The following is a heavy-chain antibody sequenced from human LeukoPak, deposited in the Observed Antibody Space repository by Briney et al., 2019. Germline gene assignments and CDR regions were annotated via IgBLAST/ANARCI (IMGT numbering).Heavy chain of an antibody. CDR1: GYTFTGYY. CDR2: INPNSGGT. CDR3: ARDLASGYSFDY. J-gene: IGHJ4*02. Sequence: ASVKVSCTASGYTFTGYYMHWVRQAPGQGLEWMGWINPNSGGTNYAQKFQGRVTMARDTSISTAYMELSRLRSDDTAVYYCARDLASGYSFDYWGQGALVTVSS. D-gene: IGHD3-3*01. V-gene: IGHV1-2*02.